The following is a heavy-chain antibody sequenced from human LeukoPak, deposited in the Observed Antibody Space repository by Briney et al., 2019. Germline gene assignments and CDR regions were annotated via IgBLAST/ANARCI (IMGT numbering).Heavy chain of an antibody. J-gene: IGHJ6*03. V-gene: IGHV3-9*01. D-gene: IGHD5-12*01. Sequence: GGSLRLSCAASGFTFDDYVMHWVRQAPGKGLEWVSGITWNSDTIAYADSVKGRFTISRDNAKNSLYLQMNSLRAEDTAVYYCAARISGYVYYYMDVWGKGTTVTVSS. CDR1: GFTFDDYV. CDR2: ITWNSDTI. CDR3: AARISGYVYYYMDV.